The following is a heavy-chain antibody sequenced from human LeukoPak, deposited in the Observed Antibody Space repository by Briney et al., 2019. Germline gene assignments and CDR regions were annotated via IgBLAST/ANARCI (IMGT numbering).Heavy chain of an antibody. V-gene: IGHV3-30*07. Sequence: DSVKGRFTISRDNPKNTLYLQMNSLRAEDTAVYYCARDPGSIAAAGIPFDYWGQGTLVTVSS. D-gene: IGHD6-13*01. CDR3: ARDPGSIAAAGIPFDY. J-gene: IGHJ4*02.